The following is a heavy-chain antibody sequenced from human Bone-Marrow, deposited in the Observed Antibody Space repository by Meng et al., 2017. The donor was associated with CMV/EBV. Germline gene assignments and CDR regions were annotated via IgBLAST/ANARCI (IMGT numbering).Heavy chain of an antibody. CDR2: IYPGDSDT. CDR1: GYRFKSYW. CDR3: ARRLGGSYYDILTGYYNAHAFDI. V-gene: IGHV5-51*01. Sequence: GESLKISCSGSGYRFKSYWIAWVRQMPGKGLEWMGIIYPGDSDTRYSPSFQGQVTISADKSISTAYLQWSSLKASDTAMYYCARRLGGSYYDILTGYYNAHAFDIWGQGTMVTGSS. J-gene: IGHJ3*02. D-gene: IGHD3-9*01.